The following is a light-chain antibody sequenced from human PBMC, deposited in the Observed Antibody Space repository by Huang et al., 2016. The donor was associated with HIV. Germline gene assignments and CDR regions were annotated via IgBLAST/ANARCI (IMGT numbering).Light chain of an antibody. CDR1: QDIMKF. CDR2: GAS. V-gene: IGKV1-33*01. CDR3: QQYYSLPYT. Sequence: DIQMTQSPSSLSASVGDRVTITCQASQDIMKFLNWYQQKPGKAPKVLSYGASDLRSGVPAGFSGSGSGTDFTFTITSLQPEDIATYYCQQYYSLPYTFGQGTKLEI. J-gene: IGKJ2*01.